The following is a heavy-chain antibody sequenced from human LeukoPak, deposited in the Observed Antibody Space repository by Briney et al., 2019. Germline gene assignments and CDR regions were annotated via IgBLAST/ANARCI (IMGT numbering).Heavy chain of an antibody. CDR2: IKQDGSEK. Sequence: PGGSLRLSCAASEFIFSGSLMNCVRQAPGKGLEWVANIKQDGSEKQYVDSVRGRFTISRDNAKNSLYLQMNSLRVEDTAVYYCARDGFVGAADYWGQGTLVTVSS. V-gene: IGHV3-7*01. CDR3: ARDGFVGAADY. CDR1: EFIFSGSL. J-gene: IGHJ4*02. D-gene: IGHD6-13*01.